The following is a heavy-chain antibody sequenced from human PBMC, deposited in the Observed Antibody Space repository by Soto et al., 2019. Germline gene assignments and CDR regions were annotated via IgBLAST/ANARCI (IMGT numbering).Heavy chain of an antibody. CDR1: GFSITARNYY. CDR2: IYYSGTT. D-gene: IGHD5-18*01. V-gene: IGHV4-30-4*08. Sequence: SETLSLTCSVSGFSITARNYYWAWVRQSPGKGLEWIGYIYYSGTTYYNPSLKSRVTISVDTSKNQFSLKVSSVTAADTAVYYCARALIQLWPHYYYGMDVWGQGTTVTVSS. CDR3: ARALIQLWPHYYYGMDV. J-gene: IGHJ6*02.